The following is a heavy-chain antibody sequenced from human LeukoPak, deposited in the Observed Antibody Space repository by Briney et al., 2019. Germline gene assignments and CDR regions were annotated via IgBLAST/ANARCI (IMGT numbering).Heavy chain of an antibody. CDR1: GGSISSGSYY. J-gene: IGHJ6*03. V-gene: IGHV4-61*02. D-gene: IGHD3-3*01. CDR2: IYTSGST. CDR3: ARGFGGSYYYYMDV. Sequence: PSETLSLTCTVSGGSISSGSYYWSWIRQPAGKGLEWIGRIYTSGSTNYNPSLKSRVTISVDTSKNQFSLKLSSVTAADTAAYYCARGFGGSYYYYMDVWGKGTTVTVSS.